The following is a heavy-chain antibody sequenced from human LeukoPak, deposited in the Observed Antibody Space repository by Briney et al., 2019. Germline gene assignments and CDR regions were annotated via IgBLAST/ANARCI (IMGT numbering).Heavy chain of an antibody. CDR1: GGTFISYA. J-gene: IGHJ4*02. Sequence: SVTVSFMASGGTFISYAIRWVRPAPGQGLEWMGRIIPILGIANYAQKFQGRVTITADKSTSTAYMELSGLRSEDTAVYYCASSATYYYDSSGYYYIYWGQGTLVTVSS. V-gene: IGHV1-69*04. CDR3: ASSATYYYDSSGYYYIY. D-gene: IGHD3-22*01. CDR2: IIPILGIA.